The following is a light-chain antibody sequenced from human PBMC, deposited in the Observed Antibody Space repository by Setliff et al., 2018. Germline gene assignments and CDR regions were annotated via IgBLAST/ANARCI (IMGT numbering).Light chain of an antibody. CDR3: SSYTNSNTYV. V-gene: IGLV2-14*03. CDR2: DVT. J-gene: IGLJ1*01. CDR1: SRDVGSYDF. Sequence: QSVLTQPASVSGSPAQSITISCIGSSRDVGSYDFVSWYQQHPGKAPKLIIYDVTGRPSGVSDRFSGSKSGNTASLTISGLQAEDEADYYCSSYTNSNTYVFGTGTKVTVL.